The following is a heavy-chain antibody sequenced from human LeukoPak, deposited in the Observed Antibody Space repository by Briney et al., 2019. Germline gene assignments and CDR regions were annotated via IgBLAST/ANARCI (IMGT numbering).Heavy chain of an antibody. CDR3: ATGGIAAADFDY. CDR1: GYTFINYA. J-gene: IGHJ4*02. CDR2: FDPEDGET. Sequence: ASVKVSCKASGYTFINYAINWVRQATGQGLEWMGGFDPEDGETIYAQKFQGRVTMTEDTSTDTAYMELSSLRSEDTAVYYCATGGIAAADFDYWGQGTLVTVSS. D-gene: IGHD6-13*01. V-gene: IGHV1-24*01.